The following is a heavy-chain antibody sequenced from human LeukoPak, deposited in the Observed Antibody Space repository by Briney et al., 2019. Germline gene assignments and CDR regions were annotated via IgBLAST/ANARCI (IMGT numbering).Heavy chain of an antibody. J-gene: IGHJ4*02. Sequence: GGSLRLSCAASGFTFSNAWMSWVRQALGKGLEWVGRIKSKTDGGTTDYAAPVKGRFTISRDDSKNTLYLQMNSLKTEDTAVYYCTTGVDDSSGYSGLLFDYWGQGTLVTVSS. CDR2: IKSKTDGGTT. CDR3: TTGVDDSSGYSGLLFDY. D-gene: IGHD3-22*01. CDR1: GFTFSNAW. V-gene: IGHV3-15*01.